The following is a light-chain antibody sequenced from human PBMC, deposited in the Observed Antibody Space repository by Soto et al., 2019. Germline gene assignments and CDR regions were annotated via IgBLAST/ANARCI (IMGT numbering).Light chain of an antibody. CDR2: DVN. CDR3: CSYTATTTYV. V-gene: IGLV2-14*03. J-gene: IGLJ1*01. Sequence: QSALTQPASVSGSPGQSISISCTGTGNDVGGYTFVSWYQQHPDKVPKLVIFDVNRRPSGVSDRFSGSKSVNAASLTISGLKHEDEADYYCCSYTATTTYVFGTGTKVXVL. CDR1: GNDVGGYTF.